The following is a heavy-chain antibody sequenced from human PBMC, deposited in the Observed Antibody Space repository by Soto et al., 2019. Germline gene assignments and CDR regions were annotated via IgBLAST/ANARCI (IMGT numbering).Heavy chain of an antibody. D-gene: IGHD5-12*01. CDR1: GDTFTSYY. J-gene: IGHJ4*02. Sequence: ASVKVSCKAPGDTFTSYYMHWVRQAPGHGLEWMGVINPNGGSTRFAQKLQGRVTMTRDTSTSTVYMELRGLTYEDTAVYYCARYRLKYLGYSGYDWPLEDWGLGTMVIVSS. CDR3: ARYRLKYLGYSGYDWPLED. V-gene: IGHV1-46*01. CDR2: INPNGGST.